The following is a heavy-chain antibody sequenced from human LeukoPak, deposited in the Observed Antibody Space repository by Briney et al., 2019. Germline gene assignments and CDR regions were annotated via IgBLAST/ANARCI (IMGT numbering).Heavy chain of an antibody. Sequence: SETLSLTCTVSGGSMSSNYWSWIRQPPGKGLEWIGYIYYSGSTNYNPSLKSRVTISVDTSKNQFSLKLSSVTAADTAVYYCARHRGYSYGIDYWGQGTLVTVSS. J-gene: IGHJ4*02. D-gene: IGHD5-18*01. CDR1: GGSMSSNY. CDR2: IYYSGST. V-gene: IGHV4-59*08. CDR3: ARHRGYSYGIDY.